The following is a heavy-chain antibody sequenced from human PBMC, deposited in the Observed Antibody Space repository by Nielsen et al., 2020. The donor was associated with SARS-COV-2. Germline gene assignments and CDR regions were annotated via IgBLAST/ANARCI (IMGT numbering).Heavy chain of an antibody. J-gene: IGHJ4*02. Sequence: AGSLRLSCAASGFSFSNFPMHWVRQAPGKGLEWMAIISYDGSNEHYADSVKGRFTVSRDNSKDTVYLQMNSLRVEDTAIYYCTKGAQLGDYWGQGTLVTVSS. D-gene: IGHD6-13*01. V-gene: IGHV3-30-3*01. CDR1: GFSFSNFP. CDR2: ISYDGSNE. CDR3: TKGAQLGDY.